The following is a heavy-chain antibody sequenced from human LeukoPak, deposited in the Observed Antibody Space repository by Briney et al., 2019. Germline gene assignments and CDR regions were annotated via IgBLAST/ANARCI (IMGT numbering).Heavy chain of an antibody. CDR2: ISAYNGNT. V-gene: IGHV1-18*01. CDR1: GYTFTSYG. Sequence: ASVKVSCKASGYTFTSYGISWVRQAPGQGLEWMGWISAYNGNTNYAQKLQGRVTMTTDTSTSTAYMELRSLRSDDTAVYYCARGGSYYDGSGYYYSTTGDYWGQGTLVTVSS. J-gene: IGHJ4*02. D-gene: IGHD3-22*01. CDR3: ARGGSYYDGSGYYYSTTGDY.